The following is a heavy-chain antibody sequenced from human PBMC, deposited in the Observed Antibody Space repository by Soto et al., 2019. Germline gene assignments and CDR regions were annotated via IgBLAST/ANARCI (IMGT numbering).Heavy chain of an antibody. CDR2: ISAYNGNT. CDR1: GYTFTSYG. CDR3: ATDRGVVTSTLFYYYYGMDV. J-gene: IGHJ6*02. Sequence: GASVKVSCKASGYTFTSYGISWVRQAPGQGLEWMGWISAYNGNTNYAQKLQGRVTMTTDTSTSTAYMELRSLRSDDTAVYYCATDRGVVTSTLFYYYYGMDVWGQGTTVTVSS. D-gene: IGHD3-3*01. V-gene: IGHV1-18*01.